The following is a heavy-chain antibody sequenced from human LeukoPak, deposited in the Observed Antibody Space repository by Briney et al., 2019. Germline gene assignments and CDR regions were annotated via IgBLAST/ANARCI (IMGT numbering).Heavy chain of an antibody. V-gene: IGHV1-3*01. CDR3: ASDGFDI. J-gene: IGHJ3*02. Sequence: ASVKVSCKASGYGFTTYAMYWVRQAPGQRLEWMGGINDGNGNTKYSQKFQGRVTMTRDTSASTAYMELSSLRFEDTAVYYCASDGFDIWGQGTMVTVSS. CDR1: GYGFTTYA. CDR2: INDGNGNT.